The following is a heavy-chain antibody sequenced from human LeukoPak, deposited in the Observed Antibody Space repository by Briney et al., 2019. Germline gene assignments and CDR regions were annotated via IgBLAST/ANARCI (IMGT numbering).Heavy chain of an antibody. CDR2: IIPMSGTI. D-gene: IGHD2-2*01. Sequence: SVKVSCKASGGTFTNYAFSWVRQAPGQGLEWMGRIIPMSGTIYYAQKFQGRVTITADRSTNTAYMELNSLRSEDTAVIYCARDCSSASCYERGFYFYFYMDIWGSGTTVTVSS. V-gene: IGHV1-69*06. CDR1: GGTFTNYA. CDR3: ARDCSSASCYERGFYFYFYMDI. J-gene: IGHJ6*03.